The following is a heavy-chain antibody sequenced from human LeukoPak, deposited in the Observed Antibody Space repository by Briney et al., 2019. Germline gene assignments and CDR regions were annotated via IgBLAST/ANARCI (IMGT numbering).Heavy chain of an antibody. V-gene: IGHV4-4*07. CDR3: AREQDYYGSGSYLV. J-gene: IGHJ4*02. D-gene: IGHD3-10*01. CDR2: IYTSGST. Sequence: SETLSLTCTVSGGSISNYYWSWIRQPAGKGLEWIGRIYTSGSTNYNPSLKSRVTISVDTSKNQFSLKLSSVTAADTAVYYCAREQDYYGSGSYLVWGQGTLVTVSS. CDR1: GGSISNYY.